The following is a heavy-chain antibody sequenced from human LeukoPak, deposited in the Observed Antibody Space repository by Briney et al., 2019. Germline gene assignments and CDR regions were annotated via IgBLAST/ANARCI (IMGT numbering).Heavy chain of an antibody. CDR1: GFTFSSYA. J-gene: IGHJ4*02. CDR3: AKWGSSGYYKSYFDY. CDR2: ISGSGGST. Sequence: GGSLRLSCAASGFTFSSYAMSWVRHAPGKGLEWVSAISGSGGSTYYADSVKGRFTISRDNSKNTLYLQMNSLRAEDTAVYYCAKWGSSGYYKSYFDYWGQGTLVTVSS. D-gene: IGHD3-22*01. V-gene: IGHV3-23*01.